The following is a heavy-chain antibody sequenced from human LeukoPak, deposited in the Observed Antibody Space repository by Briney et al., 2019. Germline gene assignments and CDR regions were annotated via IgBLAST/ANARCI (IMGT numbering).Heavy chain of an antibody. V-gene: IGHV3-30*04. J-gene: IGHJ6*04. CDR3: AELGITMIGGV. CDR1: GFTFSSYA. CDR2: ISYDGSNK. Sequence: NPGRSLRLSCAASGFTFSSYAMHWVRQAPGKGLEWVAVISYDGSNKYYADSVKGRFTISRDNAKNSLYLQMNSLRAEDTAVYYCAELGITMIGGVWGKGTTVTISS. D-gene: IGHD3-10*02.